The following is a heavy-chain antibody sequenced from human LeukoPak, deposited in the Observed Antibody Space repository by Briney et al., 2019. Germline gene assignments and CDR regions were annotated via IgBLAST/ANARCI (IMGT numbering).Heavy chain of an antibody. J-gene: IGHJ3*02. V-gene: IGHV1-46*01. Sequence: GASVKVSCKASGYTFTGYYMHWVRQAPGQGLAWMGIINPSGGSTSYAQKFQGRVTMTRDTSTSTVYMELSSLRSEDTAVYYCARVGGGRDGYNPNVAFDIWGQGTMVTVSS. CDR1: GYTFTGYY. D-gene: IGHD5-12*01. CDR3: ARVGGGRDGYNPNVAFDI. CDR2: INPSGGST.